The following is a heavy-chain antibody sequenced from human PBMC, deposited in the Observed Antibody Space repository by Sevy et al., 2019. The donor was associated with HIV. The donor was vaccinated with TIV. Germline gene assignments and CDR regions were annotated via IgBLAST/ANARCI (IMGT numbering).Heavy chain of an antibody. V-gene: IGHV1-18*01. J-gene: IGHJ4*02. D-gene: IGHD3-16*01. CDR1: GYTFTSYG. CDR2: ISAYNGNT. CDR3: AREFYDYVWGSYGY. Sequence: ASVKVSCKASGYTFTSYGISWVRQAPGQGLEWMGWISAYNGNTNYAQKLQGRVTMTTDTSTSTAYMELSSLRSDDTAVYYCAREFYDYVWGSYGYWGQGTLVTVSS.